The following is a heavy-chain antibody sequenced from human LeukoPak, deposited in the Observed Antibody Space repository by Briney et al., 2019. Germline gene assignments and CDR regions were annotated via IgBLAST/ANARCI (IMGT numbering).Heavy chain of an antibody. J-gene: IGHJ4*02. CDR3: ARDSYDSSGYYRPSFDY. CDR1: GFTFSSYR. Sequence: PGGSLRLSCAASGFTFSSYRMSWVRQAPGKGLEWVANIKQDGSEKYYVDSVKGRFTISRDNAKNSLYLQMNSLRAEDTAVYYCARDSYDSSGYYRPSFDYWGQGTLVTVSS. CDR2: IKQDGSEK. V-gene: IGHV3-7*01. D-gene: IGHD3-22*01.